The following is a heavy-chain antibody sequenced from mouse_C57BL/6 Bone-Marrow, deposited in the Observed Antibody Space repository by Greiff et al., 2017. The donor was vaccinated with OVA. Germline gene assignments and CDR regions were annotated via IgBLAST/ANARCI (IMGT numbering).Heavy chain of an antibody. CDR1: GFSLTSYA. CDR3: ARKGYYYGSSYGYFDV. D-gene: IGHD1-1*01. V-gene: IGHV2-9-1*01. J-gene: IGHJ1*03. CDR2: IWTGGGT. Sequence: VMLVESGPGLVAPSQSLSITCTVSGFSLTSYAISWVRQPPGKGLEWLGVIWTGGGTNYNSALTSRLSISKDNSKSQVFLKMNSLQTDDTARDYCARKGYYYGSSYGYFDVWGTGTTVTVSS.